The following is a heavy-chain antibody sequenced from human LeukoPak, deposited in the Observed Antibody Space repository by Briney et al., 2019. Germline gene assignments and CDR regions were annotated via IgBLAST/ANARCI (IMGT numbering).Heavy chain of an antibody. CDR1: GYSISSDYY. Sequence: SETLSLTCTVSGYSISSDYYWGWIRQPPGKGLEWIGSVHHSGRTYYNPSLKSRVTISVDTSKNQFSLQLNSVTPEDTAVYFCARDDLQLVRRLGGTTEYYYYYYMDVWGKGTTVTVSS. D-gene: IGHD6-13*01. J-gene: IGHJ6*03. CDR3: ARDDLQLVRRLGGTTEYYYYYYMDV. CDR2: VHHSGRT. V-gene: IGHV4-38-2*02.